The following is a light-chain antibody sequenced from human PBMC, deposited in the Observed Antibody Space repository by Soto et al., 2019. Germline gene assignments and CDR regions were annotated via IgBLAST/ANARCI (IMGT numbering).Light chain of an antibody. CDR1: QGISNY. V-gene: IGKV1-27*01. Sequence: EIKMTQSPSSLSASVGDRVTITCRASQGISNYLAWYQQKPGKVPKLLLYAAYTLQSGVPSRFSGSGSGTNFTLTISSLQPEDVATYYCQKYNSAPHTFGQGTKQEIK. J-gene: IGKJ2*01. CDR3: QKYNSAPHT. CDR2: AAY.